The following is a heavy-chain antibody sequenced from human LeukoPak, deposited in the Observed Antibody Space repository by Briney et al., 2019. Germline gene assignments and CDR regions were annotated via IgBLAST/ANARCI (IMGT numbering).Heavy chain of an antibody. V-gene: IGHV3-53*04. Sequence: GGSLRLSCAASGFTVSSNYMGWVRQAPGKGLEWVSVIYSGGSTYYADSVKGRFTISRHNSKNTLYLQMNSLRAEDTAVYYCARSAGYYDSSGYSSFDYWGQGTLVTVSS. CDR3: ARSAGYYDSSGYSSFDY. D-gene: IGHD3-22*01. J-gene: IGHJ4*02. CDR1: GFTVSSNY. CDR2: IYSGGST.